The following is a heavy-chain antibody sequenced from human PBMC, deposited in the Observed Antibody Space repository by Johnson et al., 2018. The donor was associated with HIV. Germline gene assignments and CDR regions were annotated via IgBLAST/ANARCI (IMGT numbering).Heavy chain of an antibody. J-gene: IGHJ3*02. CDR2: ISYDGSNK. CDR1: GFTFSSYV. CDR3: VRDTSIVAARAFDI. V-gene: IGHV3-30-3*01. Sequence: QVQLVESGGGVVRPGGSLRLSCAASGFTFSSYVMHWVRQAPGKGLEWVAVISYDGSNKYYADSVKGRFSISRDNSKNTLNLQMNSLRAEDTAVYYCVRDTSIVAARAFDIWGQGTMVTVSS. D-gene: IGHD6-6*01.